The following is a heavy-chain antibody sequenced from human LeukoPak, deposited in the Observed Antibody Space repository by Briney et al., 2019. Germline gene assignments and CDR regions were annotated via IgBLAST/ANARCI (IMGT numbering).Heavy chain of an antibody. CDR1: GFTFSSYA. CDR3: GKTTTGYSSGRNPAWPIDY. D-gene: IGHD2-15*01. Sequence: GSLRLSCTASGFTFSSYAMYWVRQSPGKGLEWVSGMFGSGGSAHYADSVKGRFTISRDNSQNTVYLQMNSLRAEDTAVYYCGKTTTGYSSGRNPAWPIDYWGQGTLVSVSS. V-gene: IGHV3-23*01. CDR2: MFGSGGSA. J-gene: IGHJ4*02.